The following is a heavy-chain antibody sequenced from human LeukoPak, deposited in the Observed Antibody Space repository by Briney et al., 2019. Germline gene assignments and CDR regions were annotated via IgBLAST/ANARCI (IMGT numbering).Heavy chain of an antibody. Sequence: GGSLRLSCAASGFTFSSYAMHWVRQAADKGLEWVAVISYDGSNKYYADSVKGRFTISRDNSKNTLYLQMNSLRAEDTAVYYCARVSLEYSSSFNFDYWGQGTLVTVSS. V-gene: IGHV3-30-3*01. D-gene: IGHD6-6*01. CDR3: ARVSLEYSSSFNFDY. J-gene: IGHJ4*02. CDR2: ISYDGSNK. CDR1: GFTFSSYA.